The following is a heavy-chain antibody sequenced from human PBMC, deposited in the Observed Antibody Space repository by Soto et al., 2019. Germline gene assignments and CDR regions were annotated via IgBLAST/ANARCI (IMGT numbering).Heavy chain of an antibody. CDR1: GGSFRSYA. CDR2: IIPIFGTT. Sequence: QVQLVQSGAEVKKPGSSVKVSCEASGGSFRSYAINWMRQAPGQGLEWMGGIIPIFGTTTYAQKFQGRVTRSADEYTRTAFLELSSLRSEDTAVYYCARDGGGATFDYWGQGTLVTVSS. V-gene: IGHV1-69*12. D-gene: IGHD1-26*01. J-gene: IGHJ4*02. CDR3: ARDGGGATFDY.